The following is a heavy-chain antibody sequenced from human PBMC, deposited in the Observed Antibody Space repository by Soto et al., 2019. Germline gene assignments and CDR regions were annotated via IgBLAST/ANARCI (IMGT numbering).Heavy chain of an antibody. CDR1: GFTFSDYY. J-gene: IGHJ2*01. D-gene: IGHD2-8*01. CDR2: ISSSGSTI. Sequence: QVQLVESGGGLVKPGGSLRLSCAASGFTFSDYYMSWIRQAPGKGLEWVPYISSSGSTIYYADSVKGRFTISRDNAKNALYLNMNSLRAEDTAVYYCAGATKDIVLMVYGPSYWYFDLWGRGTLVTVSS. V-gene: IGHV3-11*01. CDR3: AGATKDIVLMVYGPSYWYFDL.